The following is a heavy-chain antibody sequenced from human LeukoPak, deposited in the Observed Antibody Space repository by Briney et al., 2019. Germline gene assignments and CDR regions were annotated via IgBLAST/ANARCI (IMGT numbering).Heavy chain of an antibody. J-gene: IGHJ5*02. V-gene: IGHV4-59*01. Sequence: SETLSLTCTVSGGSISSYYWSWIRQPPGKGLEWIGYIYYSGSTNYNPSLKSRVTISVDTSKNQFSLKLSSVTAADTAVYYCARVLVVPAAFPVDNWFDPWGQGTLVTVSS. CDR2: IYYSGST. CDR3: ARVLVVPAAFPVDNWFDP. CDR1: GGSISSYY. D-gene: IGHD2-2*01.